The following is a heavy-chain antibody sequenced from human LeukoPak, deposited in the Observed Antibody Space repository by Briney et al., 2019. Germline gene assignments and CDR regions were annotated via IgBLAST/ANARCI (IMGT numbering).Heavy chain of an antibody. Sequence: ASVKVSCKASGYTFTSYGISWVRQAPGQGLEWMGWINTNTGNPTYAQGFTGRFVFSLDTSVSTAYLQISSLKAEDTAVYYCARDLAGSSSWFLFDYWGQGTLVTVSS. J-gene: IGHJ4*02. V-gene: IGHV7-4-1*02. CDR3: ARDLAGSSSWFLFDY. D-gene: IGHD6-13*01. CDR1: GYTFTSYG. CDR2: INTNTGNP.